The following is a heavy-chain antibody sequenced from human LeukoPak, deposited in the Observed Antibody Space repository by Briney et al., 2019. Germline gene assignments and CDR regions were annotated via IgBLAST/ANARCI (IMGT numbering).Heavy chain of an antibody. V-gene: IGHV3-66*01. CDR2: IHRGGTT. J-gene: IGHJ5*02. Sequence: GGSLRLSCAASGLTVSGAYMRWVRQPPGKGLEWVSVIHRGGTTHYADSVKGRFTISRDDSKNTLYLQMNSLRVEDTAVYYCASRGPWGQGTLVTVSS. CDR1: GLTVSGAY. CDR3: ASRGP. D-gene: IGHD3-10*01.